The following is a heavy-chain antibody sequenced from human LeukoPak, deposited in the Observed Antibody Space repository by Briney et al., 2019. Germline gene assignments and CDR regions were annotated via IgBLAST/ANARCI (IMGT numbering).Heavy chain of an antibody. J-gene: IGHJ5*02. CDR1: GGSISSYY. D-gene: IGHD6-19*01. CDR2: IYYSGST. CDR3: AGSSGSGGWFDP. V-gene: IGHV4-59*01. Sequence: SSETLSLTCTVSGGSISSYYWSWIRQPPGKGLEWIGYIYYSGSTNYNPSLKSRVTISVDTSKNQFSLKLSSVTAADTAVYYCAGSSGSGGWFDPWGQGTLVTVSS.